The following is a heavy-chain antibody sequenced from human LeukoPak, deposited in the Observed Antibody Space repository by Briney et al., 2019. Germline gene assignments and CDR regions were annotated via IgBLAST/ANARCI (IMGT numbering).Heavy chain of an antibody. CDR3: ARAYDILTGSIYYYYGMDV. D-gene: IGHD3-9*01. CDR1: GYTFTSYY. V-gene: IGHV1-46*01. Sequence: GASVKVSCKASGYTFTSYYMHWVRQAPGQGLEWMGIINPSGGSTSYAQKFLGRVTMTRDTSTSTVYMELSSLRSEDTAVYYCARAYDILTGSIYYYYGMDVWGQGTTVTVSS. J-gene: IGHJ6*02. CDR2: INPSGGST.